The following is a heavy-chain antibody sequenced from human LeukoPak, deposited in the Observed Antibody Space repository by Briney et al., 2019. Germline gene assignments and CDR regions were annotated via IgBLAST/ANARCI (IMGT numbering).Heavy chain of an antibody. Sequence: SETLSLTCTVSGGSISSYYRSSIRQPPGKGLEWIGYIYYSGSTNYNPSLKSRVTISVDTSKNQFSLKLSSVTAADTAVYYCARASAMVLSYWYFDLWGRGTLVTVSS. CDR3: ARASAMVLSYWYFDL. J-gene: IGHJ2*01. CDR1: GGSISSYY. CDR2: IYYSGST. V-gene: IGHV4-59*08. D-gene: IGHD5-18*01.